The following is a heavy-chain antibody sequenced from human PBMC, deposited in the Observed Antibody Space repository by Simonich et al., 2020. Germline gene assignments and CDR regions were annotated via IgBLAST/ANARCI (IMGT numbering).Heavy chain of an antibody. Sequence: QVQLQQLGAGLLKPSETLSLTCAVYGGSFSGYYWSWIRQPPGKGLEWIGEINHSGSNNYNPSLKSRGTISVDTSNNQFSLKRSSVTAADTAVYYCARHLQLGPFDYWGQGTLVTVSS. CDR3: ARHLQLGPFDY. V-gene: IGHV4-34*01. D-gene: IGHD1-1*01. J-gene: IGHJ4*02. CDR1: GGSFSGYY. CDR2: INHSGSN.